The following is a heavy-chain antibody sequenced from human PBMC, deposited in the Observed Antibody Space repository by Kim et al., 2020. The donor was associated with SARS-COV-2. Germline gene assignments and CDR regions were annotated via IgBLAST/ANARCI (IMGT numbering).Heavy chain of an antibody. V-gene: IGHV3-9*01. CDR3: AKDMRGIAFDI. CDR1: GFTFDDYA. CDR2: ISWNSGSI. J-gene: IGHJ3*02. Sequence: GGSLRLSCAASGFTFDDYAMHWVRQAPGKGLEWVSGISWNSGSIGYADSVKGRFTISRDNAKNSLYLQMNSLRAEDTALYYCAKDMRGIAFDIWGQGTMVTVSS.